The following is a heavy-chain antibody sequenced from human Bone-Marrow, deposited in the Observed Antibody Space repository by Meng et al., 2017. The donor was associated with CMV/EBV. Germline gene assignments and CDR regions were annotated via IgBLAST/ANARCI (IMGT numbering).Heavy chain of an antibody. J-gene: IGHJ6*02. Sequence: GESLKISCAASGFTFSSYSMNWVRQAPGKGLEWVSSISSSSSYIYYADSVKGRFTISRDNSKNTLYLQMNSLRAEDTAVYYCARALPHQLLNYYGMDVWGQGTTVTVSS. CDR1: GFTFSSYS. CDR3: ARALPHQLLNYYGMDV. CDR2: ISSSSSYI. V-gene: IGHV3-21*01. D-gene: IGHD2-2*01.